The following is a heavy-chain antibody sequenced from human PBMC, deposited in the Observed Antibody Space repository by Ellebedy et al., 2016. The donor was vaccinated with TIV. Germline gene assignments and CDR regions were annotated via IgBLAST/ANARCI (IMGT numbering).Heavy chain of an antibody. CDR2: MNPSGGNT. CDR3: ARTVAGPYEAFEI. D-gene: IGHD6-19*01. Sequence: AASVKVSCKASGYSFTDYYMHWVRQAPGQGLEWMGIMNPSGGNTIYAEKVQGRVTMTRDTSTTTIYMELSRLTSEDTAVYYCARTVAGPYEAFEIWGQGTMVTVS. V-gene: IGHV1-46*01. CDR1: GYSFTDYY. J-gene: IGHJ3*02.